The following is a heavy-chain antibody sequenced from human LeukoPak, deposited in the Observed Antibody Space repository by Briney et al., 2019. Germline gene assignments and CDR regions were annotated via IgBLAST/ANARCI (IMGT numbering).Heavy chain of an antibody. D-gene: IGHD3-10*01. Sequence: GGSLRLSCAASGFIFSSYSMNWVRQAPGKGLEWVSYISGYSSTINYADSVKGRFTISRDNAKNSLYLQMNSLRAEDTAVYYCVREVTMIREVNPHYDNWGQGTLVTVSS. CDR3: VREVTMIREVNPHYDN. CDR2: ISGYSSTI. J-gene: IGHJ4*02. V-gene: IGHV3-48*04. CDR1: GFIFSSYS.